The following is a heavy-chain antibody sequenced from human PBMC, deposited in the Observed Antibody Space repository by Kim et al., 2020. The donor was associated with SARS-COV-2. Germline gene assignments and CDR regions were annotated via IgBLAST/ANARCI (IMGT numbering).Heavy chain of an antibody. CDR3: ARPLRLSTVTTGGYWFDP. V-gene: IGHV4-39*01. J-gene: IGHJ5*02. Sequence: SETLSLTCTVSGGSISSSSYYWGWIRQPPGKGLEWIGSIYYSGSTYYNPSLKSRVTISVDTSKNQFSLKLSSVTAADTAVYYCARPLRLSTVTTGGYWFDPWGQGTLVTVSS. CDR2: IYYSGST. D-gene: IGHD4-17*01. CDR1: GGSISSSSYY.